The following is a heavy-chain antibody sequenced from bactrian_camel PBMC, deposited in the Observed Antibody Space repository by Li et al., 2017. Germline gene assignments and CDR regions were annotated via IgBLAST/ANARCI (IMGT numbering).Heavy chain of an antibody. J-gene: IGHJ6*01. CDR2: IYTGSGST. CDR1: RYTYSSMKC. CDR3: AAHGGYGGSWFNTWDLAS. Sequence: HVQMVESGVGSVQAGGSLRLSCAASRYTYSSMKCMGWFRQAPGKKREGVAAIYTGSGSTYHADSVKGRFTASQDNVAKTLYLQLNSLKPEDTAVYYCAAHGGYGGSWFNTWDLASWGQGTQVTVS. D-gene: IGHD6*01. V-gene: IGHV3S54*01.